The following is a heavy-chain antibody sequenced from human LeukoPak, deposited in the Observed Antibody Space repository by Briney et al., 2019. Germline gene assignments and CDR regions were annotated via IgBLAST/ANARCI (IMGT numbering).Heavy chain of an antibody. CDR2: ISWNSGSI. CDR1: GFTFDDYA. V-gene: IGHV3-9*01. Sequence: QTGGSLRLSCAASGFTFDDYAMHWVRQAPGKGLEWVSGISWNSGSIGYADSVKGRFTISRDNAKNSLYLQMNSLRAEDTALYYCAKPPDYDSSGYIFDYWGQGTLVTVSP. J-gene: IGHJ4*02. D-gene: IGHD3-22*01. CDR3: AKPPDYDSSGYIFDY.